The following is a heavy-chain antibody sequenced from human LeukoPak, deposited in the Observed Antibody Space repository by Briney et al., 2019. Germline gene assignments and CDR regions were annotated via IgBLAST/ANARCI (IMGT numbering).Heavy chain of an antibody. CDR1: GGSITSDIFY. CDR3: ARLFRSYCGGDCSDY. J-gene: IGHJ4*02. V-gene: IGHV4-31*03. D-gene: IGHD2-21*02. CDR2: IHNSRGT. Sequence: SETLSLTCTVSGGSITSDIFYWNWIRQHPGKGLEWIGSIHNSRGTSYNPSLESRLTISVDTSENQFFLKLSSVTAADTAVYYCARLFRSYCGGDCSDYWGQGTLVTVSS.